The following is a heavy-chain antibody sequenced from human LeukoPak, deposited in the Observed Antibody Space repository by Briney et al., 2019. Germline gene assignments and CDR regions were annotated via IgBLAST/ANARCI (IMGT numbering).Heavy chain of an antibody. CDR2: IYHSGST. Sequence: PSETLSLTCAVSGYSISSGYYWGWIRQPPGKGLEWIGSIYHSGSTYYKPSLKSRGTISVDTYKNKFCLKVSSVTAADTAVYYCARHLPHGSSWYRLNWFHPWGQGTLVTVSS. CDR1: GYSISSGYY. V-gene: IGHV4-38-2*01. D-gene: IGHD6-13*01. CDR3: ARHLPHGSSWYRLNWFHP. J-gene: IGHJ5*02.